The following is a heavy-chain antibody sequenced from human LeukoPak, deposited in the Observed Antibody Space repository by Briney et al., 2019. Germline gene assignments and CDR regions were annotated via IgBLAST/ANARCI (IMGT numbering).Heavy chain of an antibody. D-gene: IGHD3-22*01. CDR2: ISSSRSYT. CDR1: GFTFSDYY. CDR3: ARDGPYYYDSSGYYL. J-gene: IGHJ4*02. V-gene: IGHV3-11*06. Sequence: GGSLRLSCGASGFTFSDYYMSWIRQAPGKGLEWVSYISSSRSYTNYADSVKGRFTISRDNAKNSLYLQMNSLRAEDTAVYYCARDGPYYYDSSGYYLWGQGTLVTVSS.